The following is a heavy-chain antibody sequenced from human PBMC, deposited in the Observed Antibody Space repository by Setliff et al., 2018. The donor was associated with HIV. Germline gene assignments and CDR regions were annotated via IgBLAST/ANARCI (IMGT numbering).Heavy chain of an antibody. Sequence: LRLSCAASGFTFSSYAMSWVRQAAGKGLEWVSAISGSGGSTYYADSVKGRFTISRDNSKNTLYLQMSTLRAEDTAVYYCAKSEGTGWIQLCPFDCWGQGTLVTVSS. D-gene: IGHD5-18*01. CDR2: ISGSGGST. CDR1: GFTFSSYA. J-gene: IGHJ4*02. CDR3: AKSEGTGWIQLCPFDC. V-gene: IGHV3-23*01.